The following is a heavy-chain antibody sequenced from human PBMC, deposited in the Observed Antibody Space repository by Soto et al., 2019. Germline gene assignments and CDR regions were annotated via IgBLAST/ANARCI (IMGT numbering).Heavy chain of an antibody. J-gene: IGHJ5*02. CDR2: IYYSGST. CDR3: ARQYSNNGFDP. V-gene: IGHV4-39*01. D-gene: IGHD2-21*01. CDR1: GGSISSSSYY. Sequence: SETLSLTCTVSGGSISSSSYYWGWIRQPPGKGLEWIGSIYYSGSTYYNPSLKSRVTISVDTSKNQFSLKLSSVTAADTAVYYCARQYSNNGFDPGGQGTLVTVSS.